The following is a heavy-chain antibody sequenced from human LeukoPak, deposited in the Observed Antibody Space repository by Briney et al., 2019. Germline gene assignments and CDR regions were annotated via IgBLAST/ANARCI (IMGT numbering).Heavy chain of an antibody. D-gene: IGHD3-10*01. Sequence: ASVTVSCKASGYTFTGYYMHWVRQAPGQGLEWMGWINPNSGGTNYAQKFQGRVTMTRDTSISTAYMELSRLRSDDTAVYYCARSYYGSGSYGSVGVHAFDIWGQGTMVTVSS. CDR3: ARSYYGSGSYGSVGVHAFDI. J-gene: IGHJ3*02. CDR2: INPNSGGT. V-gene: IGHV1-2*02. CDR1: GYTFTGYY.